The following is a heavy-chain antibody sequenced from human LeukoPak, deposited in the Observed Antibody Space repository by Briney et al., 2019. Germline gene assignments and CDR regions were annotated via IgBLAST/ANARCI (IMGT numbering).Heavy chain of an antibody. Sequence: GASVKVSCKASGGTFSSYAISWVRQAPGQGLEWMGGIIPIFGTANYAQKFQGRVTITTDESTSTAYMELSSLRSDDTAVYYCARSRGYSGYDLPLDYWGQGTLVTVSS. D-gene: IGHD5-12*01. V-gene: IGHV1-69*05. CDR1: GGTFSSYA. J-gene: IGHJ4*02. CDR3: ARSRGYSGYDLPLDY. CDR2: IIPIFGTA.